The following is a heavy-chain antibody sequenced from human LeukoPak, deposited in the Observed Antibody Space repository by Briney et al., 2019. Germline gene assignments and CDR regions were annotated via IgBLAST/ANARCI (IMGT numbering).Heavy chain of an antibody. J-gene: IGHJ5*02. Sequence: GESLKISCKGSGYSFCSYWIAWVRQMPGKGLEWMGIIYPDDSDTRYSPSFQGQVTISADKSISTAYLQWSSLKASDTAMYYCARDLAAAGTGNWFGPWGQGTLVTVSS. CDR2: IYPDDSDT. CDR1: GYSFCSYW. CDR3: ARDLAAAGTGNWFGP. V-gene: IGHV5-51*01. D-gene: IGHD6-13*01.